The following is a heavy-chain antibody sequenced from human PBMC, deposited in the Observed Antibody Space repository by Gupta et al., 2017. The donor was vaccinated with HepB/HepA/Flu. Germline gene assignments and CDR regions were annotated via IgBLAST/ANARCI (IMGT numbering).Heavy chain of an antibody. V-gene: IGHV1-2*02. CDR1: GYTFTGYY. J-gene: IGHJ4*02. Sequence: QVQLVQSGAEVKKPGASVKVSCKASGYTFTGYYMHWVRQAPGQGLEWMGWINPNSGGTNYARKFQGRVTMTRDTSISTAYMELSRLRSDDTAVYYCARDRRESVVVPAASDYWGQGTLVTVSS. D-gene: IGHD2-2*01. CDR3: ARDRRESVVVPAASDY. CDR2: INPNSGGT.